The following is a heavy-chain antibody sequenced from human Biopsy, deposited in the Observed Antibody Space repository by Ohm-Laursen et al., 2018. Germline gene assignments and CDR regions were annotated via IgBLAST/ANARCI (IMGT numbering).Heavy chain of an antibody. Sequence: SVKVSCKVSGYSFTSYYMHWVRQAPGQGLEWMRMINPSGSTTSYPQIFQGRVTMTRDTSKSTVYMELSSLRSADTAVYFCARNTGWYGDLYYFDYWGQGTLVTVSS. CDR3: ARNTGWYGDLYYFDY. D-gene: IGHD6-19*01. CDR2: INPSGSTT. V-gene: IGHV1-46*01. CDR1: GYSFTSYY. J-gene: IGHJ4*02.